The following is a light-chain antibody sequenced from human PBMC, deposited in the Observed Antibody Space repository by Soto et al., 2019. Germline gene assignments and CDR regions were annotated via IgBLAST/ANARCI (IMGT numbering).Light chain of an antibody. CDR2: AAS. CDR3: QQLNSDPLT. CDR1: QGISSY. J-gene: IGKJ4*01. V-gene: IGKV1-9*01. Sequence: DIQLTQSPSFLSASVGDRVIITCRASQGISSYLGWYQQKPGKAPKLLIYAASTLQSGVPSRFSGSGSGTEFTLTISSLQPEDFASYFCQQLNSDPLTFGGGTKVDIK.